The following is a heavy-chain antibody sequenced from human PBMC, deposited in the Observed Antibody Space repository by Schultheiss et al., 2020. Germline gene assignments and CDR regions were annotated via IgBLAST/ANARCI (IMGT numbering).Heavy chain of an antibody. V-gene: IGHV4-39*07. Sequence: SETLSLTCTVSGGSISSSSYYWGWIRQPPGKGLEWIGSVYFDGSTYYNPSLKSRVTISVDTSKNQFSLKLSSVTAADTAVYYCARVLVAGTGFDYWGQGTLVTVSS. J-gene: IGHJ4*02. CDR3: ARVLVAGTGFDY. CDR1: GGSISSSSYY. CDR2: VYFDGST. D-gene: IGHD6-19*01.